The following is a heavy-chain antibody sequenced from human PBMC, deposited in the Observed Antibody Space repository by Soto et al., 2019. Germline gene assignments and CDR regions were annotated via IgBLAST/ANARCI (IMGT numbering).Heavy chain of an antibody. CDR1: GFAFSIYA. Sequence: GGSLRLSCAASGFAFSIYAMSWVRQAPGKGLEWLSTVGDTGSSIFYTDSVKGRFTISRDNSKNTLYLQINSLRAEDTAVYYCARNQGMAVSVWFDYWGQGALVTVSS. V-gene: IGHV3-23*01. D-gene: IGHD3-16*01. J-gene: IGHJ4*02. CDR3: ARNQGMAVSVWFDY. CDR2: VGDTGSSI.